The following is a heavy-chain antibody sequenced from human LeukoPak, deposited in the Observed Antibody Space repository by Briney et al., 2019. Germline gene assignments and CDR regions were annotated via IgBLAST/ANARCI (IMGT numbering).Heavy chain of an antibody. CDR3: ARDHDGSGWNRGHDY. V-gene: IGHV3-21*01. CDR2: ISSSSSYI. CDR1: GFTFSSYS. D-gene: IGHD6-19*01. J-gene: IGHJ4*02. Sequence: TGGSLRLSCAASGFTFSSYSMNWVRQAPGKGLEWVSSISSSSSYIYYADSVKGRFTISRDNAKNSLYLQMNSLRAEDTAVYYCARDHDGSGWNRGHDYWGQGTLVTVSS.